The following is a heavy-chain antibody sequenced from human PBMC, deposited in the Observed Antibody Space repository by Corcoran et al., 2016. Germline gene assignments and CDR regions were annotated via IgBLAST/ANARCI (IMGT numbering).Heavy chain of an antibody. Sequence: QVQLVQSGAEVKKPGASVKVSCKASGYTFTSYYMHWVRQAPGQGLEWMGIINPSGGSTSYAQKFQGRVTMTRDTSTSTVYMELSSLRSEDTAVYYCARERAVDDFWSGYRFDYWGQGTLVTVSS. CDR1: GYTFTSYY. D-gene: IGHD3-3*01. V-gene: IGHV1-46*01. CDR3: ARERAVDDFWSGYRFDY. J-gene: IGHJ4*02. CDR2: INPSGGST.